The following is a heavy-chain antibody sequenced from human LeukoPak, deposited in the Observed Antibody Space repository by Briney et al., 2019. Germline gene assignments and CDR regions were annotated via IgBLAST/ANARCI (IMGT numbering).Heavy chain of an antibody. CDR1: GFTFSSYA. CDR3: AHFGSYYYYYGMDV. V-gene: IGHV3-23*01. CDR2: ISGSGGST. J-gene: IGHJ6*02. D-gene: IGHD3-10*01. Sequence: GGSLRLSCAASGFTFSSYAMSWVRQAPGKGLEWVSAISGSGGSTYYADSVKGRFTISRDNSKNTLYLQMNSLRAEDTAVYYCAHFGSYYYYYGMDVWGRGTTVTASS.